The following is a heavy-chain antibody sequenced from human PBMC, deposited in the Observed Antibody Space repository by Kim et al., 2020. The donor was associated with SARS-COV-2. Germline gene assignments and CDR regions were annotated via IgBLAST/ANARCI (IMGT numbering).Heavy chain of an antibody. J-gene: IGHJ6*02. V-gene: IGHV4-61*01. D-gene: IGHD3-10*01. CDR2: IFYSGSA. CDR3: ATRIYGSGSYFGMDV. CDR1: GGSVSSGTHY. Sequence: SETLSLTCTVSGGSVSSGTHYWHWIRQPPGKGLEWIGYIFYSGSANYNPSLKSRVTISVDTSKNEFSLKLSSVTAADSAVYYCATRIYGSGSYFGMDVWGQGTTVTVSS.